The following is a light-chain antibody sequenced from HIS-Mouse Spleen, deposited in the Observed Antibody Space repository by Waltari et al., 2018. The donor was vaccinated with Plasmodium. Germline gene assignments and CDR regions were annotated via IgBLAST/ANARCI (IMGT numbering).Light chain of an antibody. V-gene: IGLV1-44*01. CDR3: AAWDDSLNGTV. CDR1: SSNIGSNT. Sequence: QSVLTQPPSASGTPGQRVTISCSGSSSNIGSNTVNWYQQLPGTAPKLLSYSNNQRHAGVPDRVSGSKSGTSASLAISGLQSEDEADYYWAAWDDSLNGTVFGGGTKLTVL. CDR2: SNN. J-gene: IGLJ2*01.